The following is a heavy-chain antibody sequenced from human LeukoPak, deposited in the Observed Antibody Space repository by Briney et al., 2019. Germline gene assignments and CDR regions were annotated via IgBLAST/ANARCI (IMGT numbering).Heavy chain of an antibody. V-gene: IGHV4-4*07. CDR3: ARDLSSSWYYFDY. CDR2: IYSSGTT. CDR1: GGSISSYH. J-gene: IGHJ4*02. Sequence: SETLSLTCSVSGGSISSYHWSWIRQPAGKGLEWIGRIYSSGTTNYNPSLESRVAMSVDTSKNQFSLKLSSVTAADTAVYYCARDLSSSWYYFDYWGQGTLVTVSS. D-gene: IGHD6-13*01.